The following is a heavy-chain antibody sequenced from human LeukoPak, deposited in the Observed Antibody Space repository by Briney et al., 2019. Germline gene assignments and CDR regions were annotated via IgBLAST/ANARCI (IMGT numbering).Heavy chain of an antibody. CDR2: LYAGGAT. J-gene: IGHJ6*03. CDR1: GFTFSSYN. D-gene: IGHD3-3*01. V-gene: IGHV3-53*01. Sequence: PPGGSLRLSCAASGFTFSSYNMNWVRQAPGKGLECVSVLYAGGATFYPDSARGRFTISRDNFKNTVDLQINSLRADDTAVYYCARLDRGRVSVFGEVTPYYYYMDVWGKGTTVTVSS. CDR3: ARLDRGRVSVFGEVTPYYYYMDV.